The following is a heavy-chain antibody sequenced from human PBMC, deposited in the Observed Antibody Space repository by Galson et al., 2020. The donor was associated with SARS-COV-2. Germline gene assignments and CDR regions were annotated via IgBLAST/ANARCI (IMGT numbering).Heavy chain of an antibody. CDR2: ISYVGINR. CDR3: AIGAGPFDLKFYYYLDV. Sequence: GGYLRLSCAASGFSFNNYAMHWVRQSPGKGLEWVATISYVGINRDYADSVKGRFTISKDNSKNTLYLQMDSLRPEDTAVYYCAIGAGPFDLKFYYYLDVWGRGTAVTVSS. J-gene: IGHJ6*03. D-gene: IGHD3-10*01. CDR1: GFSFNNYA. V-gene: IGHV3-30*03.